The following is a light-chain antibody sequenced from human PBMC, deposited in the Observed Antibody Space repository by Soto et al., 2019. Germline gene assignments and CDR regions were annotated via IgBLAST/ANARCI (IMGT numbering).Light chain of an antibody. Sequence: QSVLTQPPSVSGAPGQRVTISCTGSSSNIGAGYDVHWYQQLPGAAPKLLIYGNSNRPSGVPDRFSGSKSGTSASLAITGLQAEDEADYYCQSYDSSLSGPSYVFGTGTMLTVL. CDR3: QSYDSSLSGPSYV. CDR2: GNS. J-gene: IGLJ1*01. CDR1: SSNIGAGYD. V-gene: IGLV1-40*01.